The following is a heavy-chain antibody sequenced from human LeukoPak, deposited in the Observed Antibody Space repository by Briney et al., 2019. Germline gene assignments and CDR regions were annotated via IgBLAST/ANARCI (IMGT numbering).Heavy chain of an antibody. D-gene: IGHD2-21*01. J-gene: IGHJ4*02. CDR3: AIGGTWVIAKYFDF. Sequence: GGSLRLSCAASGFTFSSYAMSWVRQAPGKGLEWVSSISSSSSYIYYADSVKGRFTISRDNAKNSLYLQMNSLRAEDMALYYCAIGGTWVIAKYFDFWGQGTLVTVSS. CDR1: GFTFSSYA. CDR2: ISSSSSYI. V-gene: IGHV3-21*04.